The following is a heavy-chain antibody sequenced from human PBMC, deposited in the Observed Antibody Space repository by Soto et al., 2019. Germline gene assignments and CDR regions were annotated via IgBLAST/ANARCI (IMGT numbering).Heavy chain of an antibody. Sequence: EVQLVESGGGWVKPGGSLRVACSAPGFTFSTAWMSWLRQAPGKGLEWVGRIKGKTDGGTTDYAAPVKGRFTISREDSKNTLYLQMNRLKTEDTAVYYCATWGIGVVPAAQCYYYYMDVWGQGTTVTVSS. CDR2: IKGKTDGGTT. CDR1: GFTFSTAW. V-gene: IGHV3-15*01. CDR3: ATWGIGVVPAAQCYYYYMDV. J-gene: IGHJ6*03. D-gene: IGHD2-2*01.